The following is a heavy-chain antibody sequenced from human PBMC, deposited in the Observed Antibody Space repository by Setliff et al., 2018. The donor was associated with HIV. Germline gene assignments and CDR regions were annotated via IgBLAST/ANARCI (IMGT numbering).Heavy chain of an antibody. Sequence: GGSLRLSCAATGFTFSSYVLHWVRQAPGKGLEWVAVMSTGGGIKIYADSVKGRFTISRDNSKNTLYLQMNSLRAEDAAVYYCAKDLVTTTGPDYWGQGTLVTVSS. V-gene: IGHV3-30*18. CDR1: GFTFSSYV. CDR3: AKDLVTTTGPDY. CDR2: MSTGGGIK. D-gene: IGHD1-1*01. J-gene: IGHJ4*02.